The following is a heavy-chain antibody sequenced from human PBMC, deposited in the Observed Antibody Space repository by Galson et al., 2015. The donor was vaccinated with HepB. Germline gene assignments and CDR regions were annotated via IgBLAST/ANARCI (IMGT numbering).Heavy chain of an antibody. CDR2: ITSDGSDT. J-gene: IGHJ4*02. CDR3: VRDVPTACLDY. V-gene: IGHV3-74*03. CDR1: GFAFEHLW. Sequence: SLRLSCAASGFAFEHLWMHWVRQVPGKGLEWVSRITSDGSDTKYADFVEGRFTVSRDNAKNTLFLQMNSLRPEDTAIYYCVRDVPTACLDYWGQGTQVTVSS. D-gene: IGHD4-11*01.